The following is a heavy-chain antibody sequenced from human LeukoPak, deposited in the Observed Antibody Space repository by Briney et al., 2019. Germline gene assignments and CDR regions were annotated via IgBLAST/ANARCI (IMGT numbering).Heavy chain of an antibody. CDR2: FIPIFGTG. J-gene: IGHJ4*02. V-gene: IGHV1-69*13. Sequence: SVKLSCTASVSTVSSYAISWFRRSPGHGLEWRVEFIPIFGTGNYAQKFPARVTITADESTSTAYMALNRLRSEYTTVYYCARCGGDCYYPFDYWGQGTLVTVSS. D-gene: IGHD2-21*02. CDR1: VSTVSSYA. CDR3: ARCGGDCYYPFDY.